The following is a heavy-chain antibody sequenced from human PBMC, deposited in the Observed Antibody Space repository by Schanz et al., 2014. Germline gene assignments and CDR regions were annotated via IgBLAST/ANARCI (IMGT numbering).Heavy chain of an antibody. Sequence: VQLVDSGGGLVKPGRSLRLSCAASGFTLSNYAMSWVRQAPGKGLEWVANIKKDGSEKYYVDSVKGRFTISRDNAKNSLFLQMNSLRPEDTAVYYCARGRVLESWGQGTLVTVSS. CDR2: IKKDGSEK. CDR1: GFTLSNYA. V-gene: IGHV3-7*01. D-gene: IGHD1-1*01. CDR3: ARGRVLES. J-gene: IGHJ5*02.